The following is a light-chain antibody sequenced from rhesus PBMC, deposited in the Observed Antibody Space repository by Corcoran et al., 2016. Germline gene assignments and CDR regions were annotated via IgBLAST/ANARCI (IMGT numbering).Light chain of an antibody. CDR3: MQTLRTPFT. CDR1: QSLLSSNGYNY. Sequence: DIVMTQTPLSLPVTLGVPASISCRSSQSLLSSNGYNYLNWYLQNPGQFPQLLIYYVSNRASGVPDRFSCSGAGTEFTLKISRVEAEDVGVYYCMQTLRTPFTFGPGTKLDIK. CDR2: YVS. V-gene: IGKV2-60*02. J-gene: IGKJ3*01.